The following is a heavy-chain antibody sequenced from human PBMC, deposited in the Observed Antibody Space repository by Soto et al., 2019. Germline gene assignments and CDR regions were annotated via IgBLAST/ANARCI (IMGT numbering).Heavy chain of an antibody. V-gene: IGHV3-53*01. CDR2: IYSGDST. CDR1: GFTVSSNY. J-gene: IGHJ6*02. D-gene: IGHD2-2*01. Sequence: PGGSLRLSCAASGFTVSSNYMTWVRQAPWKGLEWVSVIYSGDSTNYADSVKGRFTISRDNSKNTLYLQMNSLRVEDTAVYYCARGYCSSTRCPYAMDVWGRGTTVTVSS. CDR3: ARGYCSSTRCPYAMDV.